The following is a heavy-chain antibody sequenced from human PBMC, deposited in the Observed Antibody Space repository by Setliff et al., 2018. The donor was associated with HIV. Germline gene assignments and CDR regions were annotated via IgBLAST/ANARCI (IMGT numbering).Heavy chain of an antibody. CDR1: GFAFSDYD. D-gene: IGHD6-6*01. J-gene: IGHJ6*02. V-gene: IGHV3-13*01. Sequence: GGSLRLSCATSGFAFSDYDFHWVRQVTGEGLEWVSAIGTGGDTYYADSVKGRFTISRENAKNSLYLQMNNVRAGDTPVYYCTRELNGHTSSHYYFGLDVWGQGTTVTVSS. CDR2: IGTGGDT. CDR3: TRELNGHTSSHYYFGLDV.